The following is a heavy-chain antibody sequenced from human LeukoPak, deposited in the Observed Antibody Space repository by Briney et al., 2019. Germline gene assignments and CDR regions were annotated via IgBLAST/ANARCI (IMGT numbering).Heavy chain of an antibody. D-gene: IGHD3-10*01. V-gene: IGHV1-2*02. CDR1: GYTFTGYY. Sequence: ASVKVSCKASGYTFTGYYMHWVRQAPGQGLEWMGWINPNSGGTNYAQKFQGRVTMTRDTSISTAYMELSRLRSDDTAVYYCARAGWTYGSGSYYNGWFDPWGQGTLVTVSS. J-gene: IGHJ5*02. CDR2: INPNSGGT. CDR3: ARAGWTYGSGSYYNGWFDP.